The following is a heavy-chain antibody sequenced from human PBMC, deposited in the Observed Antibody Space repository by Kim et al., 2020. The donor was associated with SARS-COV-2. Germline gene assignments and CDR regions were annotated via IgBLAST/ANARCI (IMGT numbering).Heavy chain of an antibody. CDR2: IYYSGST. CDR3: ARQTRAVADLPPEGY. D-gene: IGHD6-19*01. Sequence: SETLSLTCTVSGGSISSSSYYWGWIRQPPGKGLEWIGSIYYSGSTYYNTSLKSRVTISVDTSKNQFSLKLSSVTAADTAVYYCARQTRAVADLPPEGYWGQGTLVTGSS. J-gene: IGHJ4*02. CDR1: GGSISSSSYY. V-gene: IGHV4-39*01.